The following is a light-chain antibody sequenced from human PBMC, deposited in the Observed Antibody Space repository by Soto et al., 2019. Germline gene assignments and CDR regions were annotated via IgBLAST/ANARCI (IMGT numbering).Light chain of an antibody. CDR2: SND. CDR1: SSNIGSTT. CDR3: AAWDDRLNGDV. Sequence: QSALTQPPSASGTPGQRVIISCSGGSSNIGSTTVAWYQQIPGTAPKLLIFSNDQRPSGVPDRFSGSTSGTSASLAISGLQSDDGADYFCAAWDDRLNGDVFGTGTELTVL. V-gene: IGLV1-44*01. J-gene: IGLJ1*01.